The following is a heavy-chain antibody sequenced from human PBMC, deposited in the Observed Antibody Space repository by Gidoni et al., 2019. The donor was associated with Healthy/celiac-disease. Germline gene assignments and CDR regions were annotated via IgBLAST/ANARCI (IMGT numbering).Heavy chain of an antibody. CDR3: ARTIVVVVETERNDAFDI. CDR2: ISYDGSNR. V-gene: IGHV3-30*04. J-gene: IGHJ3*02. Sequence: QVQLVAYGGGGVQPGRSLRLPCSASAFTSSRYALHWFRQAPGTGLEWVAVISYDGSNRYYADSVKGRFTISRDNSKNTLYLQMNSLRAEDTAVYYCARTIVVVVETERNDAFDIWGQGTMVTVSS. CDR1: AFTSSRYA. D-gene: IGHD2-15*01.